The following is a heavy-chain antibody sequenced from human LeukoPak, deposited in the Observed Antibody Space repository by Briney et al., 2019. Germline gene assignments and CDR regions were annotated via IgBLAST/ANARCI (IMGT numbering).Heavy chain of an antibody. Sequence: SETLSLTCTVSGGSISSGDYYWSWIRQPPGKGLEWIGYIYYSGSTYYNPSLKSRVTISVDTSKNQFSLKLSSVTAADTAVYYCARDNRGGQRPAFDIWGQGTMVTVSS. CDR2: IYYSGST. D-gene: IGHD1-1*01. CDR1: GGSISSGDYY. V-gene: IGHV4-30-4*08. CDR3: ARDNRGGQRPAFDI. J-gene: IGHJ3*02.